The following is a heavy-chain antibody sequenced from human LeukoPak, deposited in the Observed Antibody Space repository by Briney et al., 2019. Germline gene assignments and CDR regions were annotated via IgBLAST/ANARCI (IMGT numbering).Heavy chain of an antibody. V-gene: IGHV3-23*01. CDR1: GFTFSSYA. CDR3: VKGKYSYGPDYYYYGMDI. D-gene: IGHD5-18*01. J-gene: IGHJ6*02. Sequence: PGGSLRLSCAASGFTFSSYAMSWVRQAPGKGLEWVSAISGSGGSTYYADSVKGRFTISRDNSKNTLYLQMSSLRAEDTAVYYCVKGKYSYGPDYYYYGMDIWGQGATVTVSS. CDR2: ISGSGGST.